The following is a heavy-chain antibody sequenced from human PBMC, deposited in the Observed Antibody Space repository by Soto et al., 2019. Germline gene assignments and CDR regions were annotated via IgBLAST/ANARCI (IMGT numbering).Heavy chain of an antibody. Sequence: GASVKVSCKASGYTFTGYYMHWVRQAPGQGLEWMGWINPNSRGTNYAQKFQGRVTMTRDTSISTAYMELSRLRSDDTAVYYCARDGWGTMVRGAPYGMDVWGQGTTVTVSS. CDR3: ARDGWGTMVRGAPYGMDV. D-gene: IGHD3-10*01. V-gene: IGHV1-2*02. CDR2: INPNSRGT. CDR1: GYTFTGYY. J-gene: IGHJ6*02.